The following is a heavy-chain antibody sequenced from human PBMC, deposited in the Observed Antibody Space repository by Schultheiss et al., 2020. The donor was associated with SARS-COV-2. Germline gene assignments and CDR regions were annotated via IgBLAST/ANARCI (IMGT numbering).Heavy chain of an antibody. V-gene: IGHV3-48*02. D-gene: IGHD7-27*01. J-gene: IGHJ4*02. CDR3: ARDPLTGAASFDY. CDR1: GFVFSHYA. Sequence: GGSLRLSCAASGFVFSHYAMHWVRQAPGKGLEWVSYISSSGSTIYYADSVRGRFTISRDNAKNTLYLQMNSLRDEDTAVYYCARDPLTGAASFDYWGQGTLVTVSS. CDR2: ISSSGSTI.